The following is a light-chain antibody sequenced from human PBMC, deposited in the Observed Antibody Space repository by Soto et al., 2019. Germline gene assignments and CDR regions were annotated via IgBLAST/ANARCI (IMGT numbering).Light chain of an antibody. CDR2: GAS. CDR1: QSVNSRY. CDR3: QQRSNWPWT. V-gene: IGKV3D-20*02. Sequence: EIVLTQSPGTLSLSPGERATLSCRASQSVNSRYLAWYQQKPGQAPRLLIYGASSRATGISDRFSGSGSGTDFTLTISRLEPEDFAVYYCQQRSNWPWTFGQGTKVDIK. J-gene: IGKJ1*01.